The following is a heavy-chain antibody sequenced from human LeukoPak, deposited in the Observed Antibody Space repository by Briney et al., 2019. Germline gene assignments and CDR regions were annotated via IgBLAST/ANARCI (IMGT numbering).Heavy chain of an antibody. CDR1: GGSISSGDYY. CDR2: IYYSGST. Sequence: SQTLSLTCTVSGGSISSGDYYWSWIRQPPGKGLVWIGYIYYSGSTYYNPSLKSRVTISVDTSKNQFSLKLSSVTAADTAVYYCARDRSGENWFDPWGQGTLVTVSS. V-gene: IGHV4-30-4*01. D-gene: IGHD3-10*01. J-gene: IGHJ5*02. CDR3: ARDRSGENWFDP.